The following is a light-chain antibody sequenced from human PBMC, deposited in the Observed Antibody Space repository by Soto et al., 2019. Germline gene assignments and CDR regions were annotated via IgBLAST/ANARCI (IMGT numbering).Light chain of an antibody. J-gene: IGKJ2*01. CDR1: QSISSY. Sequence: DIQMTQSPSSLSASVGDRVTLTCRASQSISSYLNWYQQKPGKAPKLLIYAASSLQSGVPSRFSGSGSGTDFTLTISSLQPEDFATYYCQQSYSTRYTFGQGTKVDIK. CDR3: QQSYSTRYT. V-gene: IGKV1-39*01. CDR2: AAS.